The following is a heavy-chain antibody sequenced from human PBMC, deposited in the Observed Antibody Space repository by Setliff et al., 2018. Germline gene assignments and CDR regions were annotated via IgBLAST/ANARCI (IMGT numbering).Heavy chain of an antibody. Sequence: PGGSLRLSCAASGFSFSDYAMSWVRQAPRKGLEWVSGGSTGKTDYADSVKGRFTMSRDSSTNTLYLQMNSLRGEDTAVYYCAKDLSSNTAASYFFDLLGQGTQVTVSS. V-gene: IGHV3-23*01. CDR3: AKDLSSNTAASYFFDL. CDR2: GSTGKT. J-gene: IGHJ4*02. CDR1: GFSFSDYA. D-gene: IGHD5-18*01.